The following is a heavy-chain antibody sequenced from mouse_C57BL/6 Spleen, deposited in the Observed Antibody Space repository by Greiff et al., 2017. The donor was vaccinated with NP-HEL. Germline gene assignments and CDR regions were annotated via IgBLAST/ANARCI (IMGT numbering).Heavy chain of an antibody. V-gene: IGHV5-17*01. CDR3: AREDWALYYFDY. Sequence: EVHLVESGGGLVKPGGSLKLSCAASGFTFSDYGMHWVRQAPEKGLEWVAYISSGSSTIYYADTVKGRFTISRDNAKNTLFLQMTSLRSEDTAMYYCAREDWALYYFDYWGQGTTLTVSS. CDR1: GFTFSDYG. CDR2: ISSGSSTI. J-gene: IGHJ2*01. D-gene: IGHD4-1*01.